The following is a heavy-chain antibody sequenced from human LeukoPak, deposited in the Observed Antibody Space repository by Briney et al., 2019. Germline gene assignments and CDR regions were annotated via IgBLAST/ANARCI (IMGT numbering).Heavy chain of an antibody. D-gene: IGHD7-27*01. CDR3: ARDNWGSLND. Sequence: SETLSLICTVSGSFISSHSWGWVRQPPGKGLEWIGYDSNNGNINFNPALKSRVTISVDTPKRQFSLKLSSVTAADTAIYYCARDNWGSLNDGGQGTLVTVSS. CDR2: DSNNGNI. CDR1: GSFISSHS. J-gene: IGHJ4*02. V-gene: IGHV4-59*11.